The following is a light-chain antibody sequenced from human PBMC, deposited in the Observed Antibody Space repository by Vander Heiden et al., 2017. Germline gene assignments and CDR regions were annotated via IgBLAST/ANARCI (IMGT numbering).Light chain of an antibody. J-gene: IGKJ5*01. CDR3: QQRDSTSIT. CDR1: QSISSY. Sequence: DIQMTQSPSSLSASVGDRVTITCRASQSISSYLNWYQQKPGKAPKLLIYAASSLQSGVPSRFSGSGSGTDFTLTISRLQPEDFATYYCQQRDSTSITFGQGTQLXIK. V-gene: IGKV1-39*01. CDR2: AAS.